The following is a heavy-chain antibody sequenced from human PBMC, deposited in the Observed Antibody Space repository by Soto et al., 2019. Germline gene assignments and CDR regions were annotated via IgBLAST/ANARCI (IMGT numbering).Heavy chain of an antibody. CDR1: GGTFSSYA. CDR3: ARENTIFGVVILENNNWFDP. D-gene: IGHD3-3*01. Sequence: SVKVSCKASGGTFSSYAISWLRQAPGQGLEWMGGIIPIFGTANYAQKFQGRVTITADESTSTAYMELSSLRSEDTAVYYCARENTIFGVVILENNNWFDPWGQGTLVTVSS. V-gene: IGHV1-69*13. J-gene: IGHJ5*02. CDR2: IIPIFGTA.